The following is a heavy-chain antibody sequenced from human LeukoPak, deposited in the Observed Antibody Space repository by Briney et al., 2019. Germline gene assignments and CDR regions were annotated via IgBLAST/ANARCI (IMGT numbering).Heavy chain of an antibody. J-gene: IGHJ4*02. Sequence: GGSLRLSCAASGFTFSSYAMSWVRQAPGMGLEWDSAISGRGTTPYYADSVKGRFTISRDNPKNTPYLQMNSLRADDTAIYYCAKGGYCDDDRSGGVFDYWGQGTLVTVSS. CDR2: ISGRGTTP. CDR1: GFTFSSYA. CDR3: AKGGYCDDDRSGGVFDY. V-gene: IGHV3-23*01. D-gene: IGHD2-21*02.